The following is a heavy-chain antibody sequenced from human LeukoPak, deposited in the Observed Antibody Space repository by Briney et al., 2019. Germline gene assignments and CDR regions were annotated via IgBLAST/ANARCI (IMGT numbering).Heavy chain of an antibody. J-gene: IGHJ6*02. CDR1: GYTFTSYY. CDR3: ARDFAPVVPAATHYYYYYGMDV. CDR2: INPSGGST. D-gene: IGHD2-2*01. V-gene: IGHV1-46*01. Sequence: ASVKVSCKASGYTFTSYYMHWVRQAPGQGLEWMGIINPSGGSTSYAQKFQGRVTMTRDTSTSTVYMELSSLRSEDTAVYYCARDFAPVVPAATHYYYYYGMDVWGQGTTVTVSS.